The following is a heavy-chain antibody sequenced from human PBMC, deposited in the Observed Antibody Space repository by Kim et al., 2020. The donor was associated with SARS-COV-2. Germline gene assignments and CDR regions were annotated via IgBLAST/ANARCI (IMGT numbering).Heavy chain of an antibody. D-gene: IGHD6-6*01. Sequence: GGSLRLSCAASGFTFSSYSMNWVRQAPGKGLEWVSSISSSSSYIYYADSVKGRFTISRDNAKNSLYLQMNSLRAEDTAVYYCARERDSSSRGRYFRFDPWGQGTLVTVSS. CDR3: ARERDSSSRGRYFRFDP. J-gene: IGHJ5*02. CDR2: ISSSSSYI. V-gene: IGHV3-21*01. CDR1: GFTFSSYS.